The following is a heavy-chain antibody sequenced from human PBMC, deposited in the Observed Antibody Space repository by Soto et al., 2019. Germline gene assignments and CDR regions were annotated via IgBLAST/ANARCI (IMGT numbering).Heavy chain of an antibody. Sequence: GGSLRLSCAASGFTVSSNYMSWVRQAPGKGLEWVSFIYSGGSTYYEASLKGRLTISRSNSKNTLYFQMNSLRAEDTAVYYCAGVPTVTDAFDIWGQGTMVTVSS. V-gene: IGHV3-53*04. D-gene: IGHD4-4*01. CDR3: AGVPTVTDAFDI. CDR2: IYSGGST. CDR1: GFTVSSNY. J-gene: IGHJ3*02.